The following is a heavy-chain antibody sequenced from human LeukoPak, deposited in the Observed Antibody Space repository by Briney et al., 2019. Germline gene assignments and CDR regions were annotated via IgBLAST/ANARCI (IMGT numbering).Heavy chain of an antibody. Sequence: GGSLRLSCAASGFTFSNYWMSWVRQAPGRGLEWVANIKQDGSEKYYVDSVKGRFTISRDNAKNSLYLQMNSLRAEDTAVYYCAKSSYSGSPEDYWGQGTLVTVSS. J-gene: IGHJ4*02. D-gene: IGHD1-26*01. V-gene: IGHV3-7*02. CDR3: AKSSYSGSPEDY. CDR1: GFTFSNYW. CDR2: IKQDGSEK.